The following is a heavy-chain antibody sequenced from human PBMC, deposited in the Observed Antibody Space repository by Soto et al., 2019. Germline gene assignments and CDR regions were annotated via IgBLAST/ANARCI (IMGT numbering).Heavy chain of an antibody. CDR2: IIPIFGTA. CDR3: ARDSSMIDYYDSSFPYYYYGMGV. V-gene: IGHV1-69*13. J-gene: IGHJ6*02. Sequence: SVKVSCKASGGTFSSYAISWVRQAPGQGLEWMGGIIPIFGTANYAQKFQGRVTITADESTSTAYMELSSLRSEDTAVYYCARDSSMIDYYDSSFPYYYYGMGVWGQGTTFTVSS. CDR1: GGTFSSYA. D-gene: IGHD3-22*01.